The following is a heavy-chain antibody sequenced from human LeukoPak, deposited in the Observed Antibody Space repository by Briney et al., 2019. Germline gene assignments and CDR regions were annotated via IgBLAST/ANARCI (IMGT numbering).Heavy chain of an antibody. Sequence: ASVKVSCKASGYTFTGYYMHWVRQAPGQGLEWMGWINPNSGGTNYAQKFQGRVTMTRDTSISTAYMELSRLRSDDTAVYYCARDQNPGSDTYYYDSNGYSPWGQGTLVTVSS. J-gene: IGHJ5*02. CDR3: ARDQNPGSDTYYYDSNGYSP. CDR2: INPNSGGT. V-gene: IGHV1-2*02. CDR1: GYTFTGYY. D-gene: IGHD3-22*01.